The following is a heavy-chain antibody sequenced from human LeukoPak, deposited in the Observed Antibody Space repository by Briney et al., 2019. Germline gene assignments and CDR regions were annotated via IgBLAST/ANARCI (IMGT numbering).Heavy chain of an antibody. CDR3: ARQVATKGEWAFDV. CDR1: GGSISSYY. CDR2: IYTSGST. Sequence: SETLSLTCTVSGGSISSYYWSWIRQPAGKGLEWIGRIYTSGSTNCNPSLKSRVTMSVDTSKNQFSLKLSSVTAADTAVYYCARQVATKGEWAFDVWGQGTMVTVSS. J-gene: IGHJ3*01. D-gene: IGHD5-12*01. V-gene: IGHV4-4*07.